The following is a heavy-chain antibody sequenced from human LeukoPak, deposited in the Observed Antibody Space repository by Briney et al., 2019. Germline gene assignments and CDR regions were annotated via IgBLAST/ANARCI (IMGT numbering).Heavy chain of an antibody. D-gene: IGHD5-18*01. Sequence: PGGSLRLSCAASGFTFSSYSMNWVRQAPGKGLEWVSSISSSSNYIYYTDSLKGRFTISRDNAKNSLYLQMNSLRAEDTAVYSCARDKTRGLGYSYSKSGNXFDXWGQGTLVTVX. CDR1: GFTFSSYS. J-gene: IGHJ4*02. CDR3: ARDKTRGLGYSYSKSGNXFDX. V-gene: IGHV3-21*01. CDR2: ISSSSNYI.